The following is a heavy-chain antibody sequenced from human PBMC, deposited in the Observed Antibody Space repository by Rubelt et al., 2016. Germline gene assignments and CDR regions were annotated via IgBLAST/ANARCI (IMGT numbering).Heavy chain of an antibody. CDR3: ARDRAFNSFDY. V-gene: IGHV3-7*01. CDR2: IKEDGSQK. D-gene: IGHD3-10*01. Sequence: EVQLVESGGGLVQPGGSLRLSCAASGFTFSSYAMNWVRQAPGKGLAWVANIKEDGSQKNYVDSVRGRFTIPRDNAKNSLYLKMNSLRVDDTAVYYCARDRAFNSFDYWGQGTLVTVSS. CDR1: GFTFSSYA. J-gene: IGHJ4*02.